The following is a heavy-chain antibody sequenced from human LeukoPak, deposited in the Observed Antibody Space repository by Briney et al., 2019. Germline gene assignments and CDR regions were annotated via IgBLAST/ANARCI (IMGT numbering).Heavy chain of an antibody. D-gene: IGHD6-6*01. CDR2: IYYSGST. CDR3: ARDICSAYSSSSGLTN. J-gene: IGHJ4*02. V-gene: IGHV4-61*01. CDR1: GGSISSSSYY. Sequence: SETLSLTCTVSGGSISSSSYYWGWIRQRPGKGLEWIGYIYYSGSTNSNPALKSRVTISVDTSKNQFSLKLRSVTAADPAVYYCARDICSAYSSSSGLTNWGQGTLVPVSS.